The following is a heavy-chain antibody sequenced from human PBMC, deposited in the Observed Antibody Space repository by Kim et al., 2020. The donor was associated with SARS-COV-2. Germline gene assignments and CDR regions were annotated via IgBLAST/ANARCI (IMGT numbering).Heavy chain of an antibody. CDR1: GFAFNAAW. CDR2: IKSRRGGGTT. V-gene: IGHV3-15*01. CDR3: AKVHNDRNWNFDY. Sequence: GGSLRLSCATSGFAFNAAWMSWVRQAPGKGLEWIGRIKSRRGGGTTDFAAPVRGRFIISRDDSTLTVSLQMNSLQTEDTAIYYCAKVHNDRNWNFDYWGQGALVIVSS. J-gene: IGHJ4*02. D-gene: IGHD3-3*01.